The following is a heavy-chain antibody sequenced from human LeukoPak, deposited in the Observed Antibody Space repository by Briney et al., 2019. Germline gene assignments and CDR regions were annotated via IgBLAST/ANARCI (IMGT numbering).Heavy chain of an antibody. Sequence: ASVKVSCKTSGYTFTDYYIHWARQAPGQGLEWMGWINPNNGTTNFVQKFQGRLTMTRDTSISTAYMELSRLTYDDTAVYYCARNIVLFATILYDRYFDNWGQGTLVTVSS. D-gene: IGHD3-10*01. CDR1: GYTFTDYY. CDR3: ARNIVLFATILYDRYFDN. CDR2: INPNNGTT. J-gene: IGHJ4*02. V-gene: IGHV1-2*02.